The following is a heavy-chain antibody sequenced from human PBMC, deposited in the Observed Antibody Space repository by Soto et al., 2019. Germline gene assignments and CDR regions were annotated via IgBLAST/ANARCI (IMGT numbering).Heavy chain of an antibody. Sequence: QVQLVQSGAEVKKPGSSVKVSCKASGGTFSSYTISWVRQAPGQRLEWMGRIIPILGIANYAQKFQGRVTITADKSTSTAYMELSSLRSEDTAVYYCARGLRYFDWLLLDYWGQGTLVTVSS. D-gene: IGHD3-9*01. CDR3: ARGLRYFDWLLLDY. V-gene: IGHV1-69*02. CDR1: GGTFSSYT. CDR2: IIPILGIA. J-gene: IGHJ4*02.